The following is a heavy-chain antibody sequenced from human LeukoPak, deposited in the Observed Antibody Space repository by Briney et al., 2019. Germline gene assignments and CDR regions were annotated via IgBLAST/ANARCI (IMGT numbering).Heavy chain of an antibody. J-gene: IGHJ4*02. V-gene: IGHV3-23*01. Sequence: GGSLRLSCAASGFTFSIYAMSWVRQARGKGLEWVSAVSGSAGTTYYADSVKGRFTISRDNSKNTLYLQMNSLRAEDTALYYCARTPLVRYFDSWGQGTLVTVSS. CDR1: GFTFSIYA. D-gene: IGHD2-2*01. CDR2: VSGSAGTT. CDR3: ARTPLVRYFDS.